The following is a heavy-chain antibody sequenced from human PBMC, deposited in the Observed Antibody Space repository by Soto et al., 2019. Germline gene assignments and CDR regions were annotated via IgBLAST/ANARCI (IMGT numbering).Heavy chain of an antibody. CDR2: IYYSGST. CDR1: GGSISSYY. J-gene: IGHJ6*03. D-gene: IGHD3-10*01. V-gene: IGHV4-59*08. Sequence: PSETLSLTCTVSGGSISSYYWSWIRQPPGKGLERIGYIYYSGSTNYNPSLKSRVTISVDTSKNQFSLKLSSVTAADTAVYYCASTITMVRGVKGPGYYYYMDVWGKGTTVTVSS. CDR3: ASTITMVRGVKGPGYYYYMDV.